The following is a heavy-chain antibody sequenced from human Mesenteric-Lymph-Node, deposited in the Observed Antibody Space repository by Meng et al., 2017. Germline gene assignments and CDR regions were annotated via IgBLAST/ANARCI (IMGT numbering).Heavy chain of an antibody. CDR3: ARLGYDDSSGYYWYFDL. CDR2: IYPGDSAT. J-gene: IGHJ2*01. Sequence: GSSLKISCKGSGYSFTSYWIGWVRQMPGKGLGWRGIIYPGDSATRYSPSFQGQVTITADKSSTTAYQQWSSLKDSDTTMYYCARLGYDDSSGYYWYFDLWGRGTLVTVSS. V-gene: IGHV5-51*01. D-gene: IGHD3-22*01. CDR1: GYSFTSYW.